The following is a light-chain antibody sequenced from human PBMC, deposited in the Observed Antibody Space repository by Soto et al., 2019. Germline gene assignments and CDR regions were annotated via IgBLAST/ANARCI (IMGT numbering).Light chain of an antibody. J-gene: IGLJ1*01. CDR2: EVN. Sequence: QSGLTQPASVSGSPGQSITISCTGTSADIGGFYYVSWYQQFPGKAPKLIIYEVNNRPSGVSDRFSASKSGNTASLTISGPPAPDHAHYSCLSYTASSTSYVFGTGTKVTVL. V-gene: IGLV2-14*01. CDR3: LSYTASSTSYV. CDR1: SADIGGFYY.